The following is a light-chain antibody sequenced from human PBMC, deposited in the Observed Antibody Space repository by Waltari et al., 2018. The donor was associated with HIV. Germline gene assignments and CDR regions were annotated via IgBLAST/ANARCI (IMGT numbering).Light chain of an antibody. CDR3: QQYGSSPLT. V-gene: IGKV3-20*01. CDR1: QRVSSTY. Sequence: ETVLTQNIAALSLPQGERARLSRRASQRVSSTYLDWYQQRPGQTPRLLIYVASSRATGIPDRFSGSGSGTDFTLTISRLEPEDFAVYYCQQYGSSPLTFGGGTKVEIK. J-gene: IGKJ4*01. CDR2: VAS.